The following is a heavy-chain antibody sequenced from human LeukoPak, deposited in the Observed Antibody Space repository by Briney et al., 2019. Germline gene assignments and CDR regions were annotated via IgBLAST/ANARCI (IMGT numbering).Heavy chain of an antibody. CDR1: GYTFTGYY. CDR3: ARRQNGLTWD. Sequence: ASVTVSFTASGYTFTGYYMHWVRQAPGQGLEWMGWINPNSGGTNYAQKFQGRVTMTRDTSISTASMELRMLRSEDTAVCYCARRQNGLTWDWGQGTLVTVSS. D-gene: IGHD7-27*01. J-gene: IGHJ4*02. V-gene: IGHV1-2*02. CDR2: INPNSGGT.